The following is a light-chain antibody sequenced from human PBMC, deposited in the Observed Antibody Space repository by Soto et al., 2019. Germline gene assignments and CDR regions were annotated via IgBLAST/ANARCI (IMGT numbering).Light chain of an antibody. Sequence: EIVLTQSPATLSLSPGERATLSCGASQSISSNSLAWYQQKPGLAPRLLIYDAYNRATGIQGRFSGSGSGTDFTLTIRRLEPEDVAIYFCNQYGNSPSTFGRGTRVEIK. J-gene: IGKJ5*01. V-gene: IGKV3D-20*01. CDR1: QSISSNS. CDR3: NQYGNSPST. CDR2: DAY.